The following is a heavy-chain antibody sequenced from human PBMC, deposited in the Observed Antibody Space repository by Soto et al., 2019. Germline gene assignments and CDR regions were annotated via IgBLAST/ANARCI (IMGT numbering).Heavy chain of an antibody. CDR3: ARHPPRAYYDSSGYYYRDY. J-gene: IGHJ4*02. D-gene: IGHD3-22*01. V-gene: IGHV4-39*01. CDR2: IYYSGST. CDR1: GGSISSSSYY. Sequence: SETLSLTCTVSGGSISSSSYYWGWIRQPPGKGLEWIGSIYYSGSTYYNPSLKSRVTISVDTSKNQFSLKLSSVTAADTAVYYCARHPPRAYYDSSGYYYRDYWGQGTLVTVSS.